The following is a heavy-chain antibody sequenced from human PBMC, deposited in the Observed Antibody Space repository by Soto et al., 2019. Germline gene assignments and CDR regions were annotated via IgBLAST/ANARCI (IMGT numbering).Heavy chain of an antibody. D-gene: IGHD3-10*01. CDR2: ILNDGSNR. Sequence: QLQLVESGGGVVQPGRSLRLSCAASEFTFSNYGMHWVRQAPGKGLEWVAVILNDGSNRYHADSVKDRFTISRYNSSYTLSFQLTRLRADDTAVYYCASDVQYSGNGMDVWGQGTTVTVS. CDR3: ASDVQYSGNGMDV. CDR1: EFTFSNYG. J-gene: IGHJ6*02. V-gene: IGHV3-33*01.